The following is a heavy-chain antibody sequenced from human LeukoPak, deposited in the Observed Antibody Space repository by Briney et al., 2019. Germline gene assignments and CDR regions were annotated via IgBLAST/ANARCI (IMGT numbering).Heavy chain of an antibody. CDR1: GFTFSDYY. V-gene: IGHV3-11*04. CDR3: AREEGIAATIDY. J-gene: IGHJ4*02. Sequence: SGGSLRLSCAASGFTFSDYYMSWIRQAPGKGLEWVSYISSSGSTIYYADSVKGRFTISRDNSKNTLYLQMNSLRAEDTAVYYCAREEGIAATIDYWGQGTLVTVSS. CDR2: ISSSGSTI. D-gene: IGHD6-13*01.